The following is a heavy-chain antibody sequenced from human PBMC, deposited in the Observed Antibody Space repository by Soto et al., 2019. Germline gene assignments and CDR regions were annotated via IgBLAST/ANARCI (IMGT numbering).Heavy chain of an antibody. CDR3: ARTQSVYDY. CDR1: GDSVSIKSAA. J-gene: IGHJ4*02. V-gene: IGHV6-1*01. Sequence: PSQTLSLTCVISGDSVSIKSAAWNWIMQSPSRGLEWLGRTYYRSKWYIEYAGSVKSRITINPDTSKNLFSLQLNSVTPDDTAMYYWARTQSVYDYWGQGTQVTVSS. CDR2: TYYRSKWYI.